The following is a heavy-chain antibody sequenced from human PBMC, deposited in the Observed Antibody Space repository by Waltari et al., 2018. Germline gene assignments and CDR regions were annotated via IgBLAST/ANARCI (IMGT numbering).Heavy chain of an antibody. CDR3: ARPIQTIFGVVITDYYYYGMDV. Sequence: EVQLVESGGGLVQPGGSLRLSCAASGFTVSSNYMRRVRQAPGKGLEWVSVIYSGGSTYYADSVKGRFTISRDNSKNTLYLQMNSLRAEDTAVYYCARPIQTIFGVVITDYYYYGMDVWGQGTTVTVSS. CDR1: GFTVSSNY. J-gene: IGHJ6*02. D-gene: IGHD3-3*01. V-gene: IGHV3-66*02. CDR2: IYSGGST.